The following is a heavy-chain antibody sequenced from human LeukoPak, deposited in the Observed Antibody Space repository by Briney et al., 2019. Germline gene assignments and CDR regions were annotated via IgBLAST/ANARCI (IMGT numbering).Heavy chain of an antibody. V-gene: IGHV3-23*01. Sequence: GGSLRLSCAVSGFIFSNYAMSWVRQAPGKGLEWVSAISGGGDSTFYADSVKGRFTISRDNSKNTLYLQMNSLRAEDTAVYYCAKIWEAGIAVAGTVYWGQGTLVTVSS. CDR2: ISGGGDST. CDR1: GFIFSNYA. CDR3: AKIWEAGIAVAGTVY. D-gene: IGHD6-19*01. J-gene: IGHJ4*02.